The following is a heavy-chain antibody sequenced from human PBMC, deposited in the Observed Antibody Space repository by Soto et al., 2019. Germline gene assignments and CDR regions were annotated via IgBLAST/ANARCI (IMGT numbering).Heavy chain of an antibody. CDR3: ATDPSAITMVRGPLDV. CDR2: FDPEDGET. V-gene: IGHV1-24*01. J-gene: IGHJ6*04. Sequence: ASVKVSCKVSGYTLTELSMHWVRQAPGKGLEWMGGFDPEDGETIYAQKFQGRVTMTEDTSTDTAYMELSSLRSEDTAVYYCATDPSAITMVRGPLDVGGKGTTVTVPS. CDR1: GYTLTELS. D-gene: IGHD3-10*01.